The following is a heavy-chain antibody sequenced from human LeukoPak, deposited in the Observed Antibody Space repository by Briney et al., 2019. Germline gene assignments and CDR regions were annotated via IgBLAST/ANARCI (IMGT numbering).Heavy chain of an antibody. Sequence: GGSLRLSCSPSGFTFSSYDMHWVRQPTGKGLEWVSAIGTAGHTYYPGSVKGRFTISRDNSKNTLYLQMNSLRAEDTAVYYCARDGISRGDITMVRGVPIYYYYYYGMDVWGQGTTVTVSS. CDR3: ARDGISRGDITMVRGVPIYYYYYYGMDV. D-gene: IGHD3-10*01. CDR2: IGTAGHT. CDR1: GFTFSSYD. V-gene: IGHV3-13*04. J-gene: IGHJ6*02.